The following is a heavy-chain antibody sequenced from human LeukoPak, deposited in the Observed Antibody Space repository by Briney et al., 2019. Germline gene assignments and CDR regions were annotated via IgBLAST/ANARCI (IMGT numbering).Heavy chain of an antibody. V-gene: IGHV1-18*01. D-gene: IGHD2-2*01. CDR2: ISAYNGNT. CDR3: ARVDGIVVVPAAQFDY. CDR1: GYTFTSYG. Sequence: ASVKVSCKASGYTFTSYGISWVRQAPGQGLEWMGWISAYNGNTNYAQKLQGRVTMTTGTSTSTAYMELRSLRSDDTAVYYCARVDGIVVVPAAQFDYWGQGTLVTVSS. J-gene: IGHJ4*02.